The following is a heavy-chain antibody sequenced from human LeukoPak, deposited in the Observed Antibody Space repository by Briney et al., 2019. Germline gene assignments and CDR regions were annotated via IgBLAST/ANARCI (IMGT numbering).Heavy chain of an antibody. J-gene: IGHJ6*02. CDR1: GFTLSSYA. CDR3: AKVAVAGSYYYYGMDV. D-gene: IGHD3-10*01. Sequence: GGSLRLSCAASGFTLSSYAMSWVRQAPGKGLEWVSAISGSGGSTYYADSVKGRFTISRDNSKNTLYLQMNSLRAEDTAVYYCAKVAVAGSYYYYGMDVWGQGTTVTVSS. V-gene: IGHV3-23*01. CDR2: ISGSGGST.